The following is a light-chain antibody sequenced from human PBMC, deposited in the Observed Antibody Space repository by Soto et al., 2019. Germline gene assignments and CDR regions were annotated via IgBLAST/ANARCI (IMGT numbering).Light chain of an antibody. V-gene: IGKV3-15*01. CDR3: QQYNNLPPWT. CDR1: QSVRSN. CDR2: GAS. Sequence: EVVMTQSPATLSVSPGERATLSCRASQSVRSNLAWYQQKPGQAPRLLIYGASTRATGIPARFSGSVSGTEFTLTISSLQSEDFAVYYCQQYNNLPPWTFGQGTKVEIK. J-gene: IGKJ1*01.